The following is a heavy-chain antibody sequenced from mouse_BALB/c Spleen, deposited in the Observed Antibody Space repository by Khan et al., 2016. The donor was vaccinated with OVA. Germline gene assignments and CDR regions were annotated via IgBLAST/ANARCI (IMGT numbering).Heavy chain of an antibody. Sequence: QVQLKQSGAELVRPGTSVKVSCKASGYAFNNYMIEWVKQRPGQGLEWIGVINPGSGGTYYNEKFKGKATLTADKSYNTAYMQLSSLTSADSTVYFCARGGYGSLAYWGQGTLVTVSA. CDR3: ARGGYGSLAY. CDR1: GYAFNNYM. CDR2: INPGSGGT. V-gene: IGHV1-54*01. J-gene: IGHJ3*01. D-gene: IGHD1-1*02.